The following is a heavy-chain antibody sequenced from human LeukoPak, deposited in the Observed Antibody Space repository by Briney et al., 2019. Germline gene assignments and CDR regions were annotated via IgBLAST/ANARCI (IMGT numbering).Heavy chain of an antibody. CDR2: IIPIFGTA. CDR3: ARVFYDILTGSPGAFDI. V-gene: IGHV1-69*01. CDR1: GGTFSSYA. J-gene: IGHJ3*02. Sequence: SVKVSCKASGGTFSSYAISWVRQAPGQGLEWMGGIIPIFGTANYAQKFQGRVTITADESTSTAYMELSSLRSEDTAVYYCARVFYDILTGSPGAFDIWGQGTMVTVSS. D-gene: IGHD3-9*01.